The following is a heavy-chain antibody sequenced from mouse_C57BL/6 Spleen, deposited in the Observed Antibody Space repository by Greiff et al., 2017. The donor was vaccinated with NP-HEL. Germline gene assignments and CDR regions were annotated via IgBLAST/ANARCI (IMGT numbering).Heavy chain of an antibody. CDR3: ARGVTTPRYFDV. Sequence: QVQLQQSGAELVKPGASVKISCKASGYAFSSYWMNWVKQRPGKGLEWIGQIYPGDGDTNYNGKFKGKATLTADKSSSTAYMQRSSLTSEDSAVYFCARGVTTPRYFDVWGTGTTVTVSS. CDR1: GYAFSSYW. J-gene: IGHJ1*03. D-gene: IGHD1-2*01. V-gene: IGHV1-80*01. CDR2: IYPGDGDT.